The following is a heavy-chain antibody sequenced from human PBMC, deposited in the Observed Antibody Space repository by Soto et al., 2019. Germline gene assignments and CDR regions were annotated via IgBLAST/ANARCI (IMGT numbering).Heavy chain of an antibody. Sequence: GGSLRLSCAASGFTFSSYAMSWVRQAPGKGLEWVSAISGSGGSTYYADSVKGRFTISRDNSKNTLYLQMNSLRAEDTAVYYCAKGREIFGVVIGYYYGMDVWGQGTTVTVYS. CDR1: GFTFSSYA. V-gene: IGHV3-23*01. CDR2: ISGSGGST. CDR3: AKGREIFGVVIGYYYGMDV. D-gene: IGHD3-3*01. J-gene: IGHJ6*02.